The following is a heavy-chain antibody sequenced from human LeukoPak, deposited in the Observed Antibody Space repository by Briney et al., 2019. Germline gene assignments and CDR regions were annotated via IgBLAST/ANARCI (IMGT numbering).Heavy chain of an antibody. CDR2: INHSGST. Sequence: SETLSLTCAVYGGSFSGYYWSWIRQPPGKGLEWIGEINHSGSTIYNPSLKSRVTLPVDTSKNQCSLKLSSVTAADTAVYYCARGWIQLWLDYWGQGTLVTVSS. CDR3: ARGWIQLWLDY. V-gene: IGHV4-34*01. CDR1: GGSFSGYY. J-gene: IGHJ4*02. D-gene: IGHD5-18*01.